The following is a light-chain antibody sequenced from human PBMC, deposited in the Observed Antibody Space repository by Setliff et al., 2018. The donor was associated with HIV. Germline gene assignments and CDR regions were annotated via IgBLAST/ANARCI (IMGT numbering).Light chain of an antibody. J-gene: IGLJ1*01. CDR3: CAYAGSYTSLYG. V-gene: IGLV2-11*01. Sequence: LTQPPSVSGSPGQSVTISCTGTSSDVGTYDYVSWYQQHPGKAPKLMIYDVSQRPSGVPDRFSGSKSGNTASLTISGLQAVDEADYCCCAYAGSYTSLYGFGTGTKVTVL. CDR1: SSDVGTYDY. CDR2: DVS.